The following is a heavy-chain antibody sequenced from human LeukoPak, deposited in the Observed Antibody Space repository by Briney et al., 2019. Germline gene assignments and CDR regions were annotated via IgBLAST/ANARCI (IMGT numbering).Heavy chain of an antibody. D-gene: IGHD6-19*01. CDR3: AKANGWLFYSLLDN. V-gene: IGHV3-23*01. CDR1: GFTFSSYA. Sequence: PGGSLRLSCAASGFTFSSYAMSWVRQAPGKGLEWVSAISGSGGSTYYADSVKGRFTISRDNSKNTLYLQMNSLRAEDTAVYYCAKANGWLFYSLLDNWGQGTRSPSPQ. CDR2: ISGSGGST. J-gene: IGHJ4*02.